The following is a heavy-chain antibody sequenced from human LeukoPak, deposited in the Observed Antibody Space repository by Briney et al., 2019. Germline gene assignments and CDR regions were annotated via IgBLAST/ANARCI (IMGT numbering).Heavy chain of an antibody. CDR2: ISSSSSTI. J-gene: IGHJ4*02. D-gene: IGHD1-26*01. CDR1: GFTFSSYS. Sequence: GGSLRLSCAASGFTFSSYSMNWVRQAPGKGLEWVSFISSSSSTIYYADSVKGRFTISRDNAKNSLYLQMNSLRAEDTAAYYCARDRGGSYSAIDYWGQGILVTVSS. CDR3: ARDRGGSYSAIDY. V-gene: IGHV3-48*04.